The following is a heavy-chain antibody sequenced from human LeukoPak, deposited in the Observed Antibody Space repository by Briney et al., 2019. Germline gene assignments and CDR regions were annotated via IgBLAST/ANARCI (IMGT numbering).Heavy chain of an antibody. J-gene: IGHJ5*02. CDR2: IYYSGST. CDR1: GGSISSYY. V-gene: IGHV4-59*01. Sequence: PSETLSLTCTVSGGSISSYYWSWIRQPPGKGLEGIGYIYYSGSTNYNPSLKSRVTISLDTSKNQFSLKLSSVTAADTAVYYCARGTGFYDILTNEANNWFDPWGPGTLVTVSS. D-gene: IGHD3-9*01. CDR3: ARGTGFYDILTNEANNWFDP.